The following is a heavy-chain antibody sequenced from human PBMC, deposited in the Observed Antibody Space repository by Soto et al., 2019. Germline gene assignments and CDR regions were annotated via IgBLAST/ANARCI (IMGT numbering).Heavy chain of an antibody. J-gene: IGHJ5*02. V-gene: IGHV4-39*01. D-gene: IGHD3-3*01. CDR3: ARHVLEWPRSNWFEP. CDR1: GGSISSSTYY. CDR2: IYYSGST. Sequence: PSETLSLTCTVSGGSISSSTYYWGWIRQPPGKGLEWIAYIYYSGSTHYNPSLKSRVTISVDTSKNQFSLKLSSVTAADTAVYYCARHVLEWPRSNWFEPWGQGTLVTVSS.